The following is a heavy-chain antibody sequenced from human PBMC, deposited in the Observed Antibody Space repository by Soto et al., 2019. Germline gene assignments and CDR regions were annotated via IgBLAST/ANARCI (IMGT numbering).Heavy chain of an antibody. V-gene: IGHV4-4*02. D-gene: IGHD3-16*01. CDR3: ASGNGYLWGKYDDAFDI. Sequence: SDTLSLTCEVSGGSISIDNYWSWVRQAPGKGLEWIGEVHHSGNTRYNPSLRSRVTILVDKSKNQMSLKLSSVTAADTAVYYCASGNGYLWGKYDDAFDIWGQGTKVT. J-gene: IGHJ3*02. CDR2: VHHSGNT. CDR1: GGSISIDNY.